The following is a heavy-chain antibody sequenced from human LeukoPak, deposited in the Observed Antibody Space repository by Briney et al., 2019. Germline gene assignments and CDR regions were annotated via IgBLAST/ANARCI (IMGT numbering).Heavy chain of an antibody. D-gene: IGHD2-2*01. CDR3: ARDIGCSSSSCCGKDV. J-gene: IGHJ6*02. CDR1: GFIFSTYA. V-gene: IGHV3-23*01. CDR2: ISGSGGST. Sequence: PGCSLRLSCAASGFIFSTYAMTWVRQAPGKGLEWVSGISGSGGSTFYADSVKGRFTISRDNSKNTLYLQMNSLRAEDTAVYYCARDIGCSSSSCCGKDVWGQGTTVTVSS.